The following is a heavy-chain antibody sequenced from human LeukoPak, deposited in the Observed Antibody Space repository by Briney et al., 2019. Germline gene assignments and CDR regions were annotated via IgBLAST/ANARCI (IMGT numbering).Heavy chain of an antibody. V-gene: IGHV1-18*01. D-gene: IGHD3-10*01. J-gene: IGHJ4*02. CDR2: ISAYNGNT. CDR3: ARSVVGFGELLLSYFDY. Sequence: GASVKVSCKASGYTFTSCGISWVRQAPGQGLELMGWISAYNGNTNYAQKLQGRVTMTTDTSTSTAYMELRSLRSDDTAVYYCARSVVGFGELLLSYFDYWGQGTLVTVSS. CDR1: GYTFTSCG.